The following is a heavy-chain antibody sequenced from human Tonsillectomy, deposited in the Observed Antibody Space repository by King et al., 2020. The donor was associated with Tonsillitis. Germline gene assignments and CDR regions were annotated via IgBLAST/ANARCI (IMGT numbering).Heavy chain of an antibody. J-gene: IGHJ3*02. CDR2: ISAYNGNT. D-gene: IGHD2-2*01. Sequence: VQLVESGAEVKKPGASVKVSCKASGYTFTSYGISWVRQAPGQGLEWRGWISAYNGNTNYAQKLQGRVTMTTDTSTSTAYMELRSLRSDDTAVYYCARVVPYCSSTSCFYDAFDIWGQGTMVTVSS. CDR3: ARVVPYCSSTSCFYDAFDI. V-gene: IGHV1-18*04. CDR1: GYTFTSYG.